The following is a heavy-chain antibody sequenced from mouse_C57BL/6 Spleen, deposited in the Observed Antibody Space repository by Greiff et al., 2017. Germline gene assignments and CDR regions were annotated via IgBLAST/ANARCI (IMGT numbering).Heavy chain of an antibody. CDR2: ISYDGSN. Sequence: ESGPGLVKPSQSLSLTCSVTGYSITSGYYWNWIRQFPGNKLEWMGYISYDGSNNYNPSLKNRISITRDTSKNQFFLNLNSVTTEDTATYYCARDLPMDYWGQGTSGTVSS. V-gene: IGHV3-6*01. J-gene: IGHJ4*01. CDR1: GYSITSGYY. CDR3: ARDLPMDY.